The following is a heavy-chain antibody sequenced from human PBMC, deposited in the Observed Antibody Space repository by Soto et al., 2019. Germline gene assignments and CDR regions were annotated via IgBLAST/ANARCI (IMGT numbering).Heavy chain of an antibody. D-gene: IGHD6-6*01. Sequence: QVQLVESGGGVVQPGRSLRLSCAASGFTFSSYAMHWVRQAPGKGLEWVAVISYDGSNKYYADSVKGRFTISRDNSKNTLYLQMNSLRAEDTAVYYCARGLSYSSSPPWWGQGTTVTVSS. CDR2: ISYDGSNK. CDR3: ARGLSYSSSPPW. CDR1: GFTFSSYA. J-gene: IGHJ6*02. V-gene: IGHV3-30-3*01.